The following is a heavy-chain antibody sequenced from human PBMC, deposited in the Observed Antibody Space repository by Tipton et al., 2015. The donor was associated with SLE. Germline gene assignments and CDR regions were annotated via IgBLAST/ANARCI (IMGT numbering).Heavy chain of an antibody. D-gene: IGHD6-19*01. Sequence: TLSLTCAVYGGSFSGYHWTWIRQPPGQGLEWIGEIADTGSPNYNPSLKSRVTISLDTSKSQFSLILNSLTAADTAVYYCARGPFQRWPPGAYSGQGTLVTVSS. V-gene: IGHV4-34*01. CDR2: IADTGSP. J-gene: IGHJ4*02. CDR1: GGSFSGYH. CDR3: ARGPFQRWPPGAY.